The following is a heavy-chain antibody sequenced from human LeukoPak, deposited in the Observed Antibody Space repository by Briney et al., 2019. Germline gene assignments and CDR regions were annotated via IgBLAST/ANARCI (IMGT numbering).Heavy chain of an antibody. J-gene: IGHJ4*02. D-gene: IGHD3-22*01. CDR2: ISGSGGST. V-gene: IGHV3-23*01. Sequence: GGSLRLSCAVSGITVSNYGMSWVRQAPGMGLEWVAGISGSGGSTNYADSVKGRFTLSRDNPRNTLYLQMNSLRAEDTAVYFCAKRGVVIRVILVGFHKEAYYFDSWGQGALVTVSS. CDR3: AKRGVVIRVILVGFHKEAYYFDS. CDR1: GITVSNYG.